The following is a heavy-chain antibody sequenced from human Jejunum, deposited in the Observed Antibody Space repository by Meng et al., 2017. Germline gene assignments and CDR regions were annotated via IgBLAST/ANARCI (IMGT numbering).Heavy chain of an antibody. V-gene: IGHV4-34*01. D-gene: IGHD4-11*01. CDR1: GGSISAYY. Sequence: QVKLQQWGAGLLKPSETLSLTCAVYGGSISAYYWTWIRQPPGKGLEWIGESNDSGSTNYNPSLKSRVTISVDTSKSQFYLRVSSVTAADTAVYYCARGNEYSNYGADFWGQGTLVTVSS. CDR3: ARGNEYSNYGADF. CDR2: SNDSGST. J-gene: IGHJ4*02.